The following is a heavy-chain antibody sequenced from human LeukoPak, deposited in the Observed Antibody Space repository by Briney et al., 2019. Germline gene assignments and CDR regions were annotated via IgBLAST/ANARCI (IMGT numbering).Heavy chain of an antibody. V-gene: IGHV3-48*04. J-gene: IGHJ3*02. CDR2: ISSRDDTI. Sequence: GGSLRLSCSASGFISSTSAMNWVRQAPGKGLEWISYISSRDDTIYYADSVKGQFTISRDNAKSSLYLQMNSLRAEDTAVYYCARDPYCGGDCWSLDAFDIWGQGTMVTVSS. CDR3: ARDPYCGGDCWSLDAFDI. D-gene: IGHD2-21*02. CDR1: GFISSTSA.